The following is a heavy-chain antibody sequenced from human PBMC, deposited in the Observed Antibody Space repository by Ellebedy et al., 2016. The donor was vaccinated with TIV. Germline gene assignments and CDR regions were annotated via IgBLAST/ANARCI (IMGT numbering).Heavy chain of an antibody. V-gene: IGHV3-15*07. J-gene: IGHJ4*02. CDR2: IRRIVDGGTI. Sequence: GESLKISXVGSGFTFSNSWMDWVRQAPGKGLEWVGRIRRIVDGGTIDYAAPVTDRFTISRDDSKNTLYLQMNSLKTEDTALYYCTTDFSNWGQGTLVTVSS. CDR1: GFTFSNSW. CDR3: TTDFSN. D-gene: IGHD3-3*01.